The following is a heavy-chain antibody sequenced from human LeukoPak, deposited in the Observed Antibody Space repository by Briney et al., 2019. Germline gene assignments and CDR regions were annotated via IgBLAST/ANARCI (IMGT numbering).Heavy chain of an antibody. CDR2: ISYDGSNK. D-gene: IGHD3-10*01. CDR3: AKDLRPDRGSGKESDY. J-gene: IGHJ4*02. CDR1: GFTFSSYG. Sequence: GRSLRLSCAASGFTFSSYGMHWVRQAPGKGLEWVAVISYDGSNKYYADSVKGRFTISRDNSKNTLYLQMNSLRAEDTAVYYCAKDLRPDRGSGKESDYWGQGTLVTVSS. V-gene: IGHV3-30*18.